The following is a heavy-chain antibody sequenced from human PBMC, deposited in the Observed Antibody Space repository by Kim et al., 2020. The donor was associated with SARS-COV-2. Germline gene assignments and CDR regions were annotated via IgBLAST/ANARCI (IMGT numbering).Heavy chain of an antibody. V-gene: IGHV3-48*02. Sequence: GGSLRLSCAAAGFTVSTIDMIWVRQAPGKGLEWISYISGSRGATYYADSVMGRFTISRDSAKNSLYLQMNSLRNEDTAVYYCARGHLDYWGQGTLVAVSS. CDR1: GFTVSTID. J-gene: IGHJ4*02. CDR2: ISGSRGAT. CDR3: ARGHLDY.